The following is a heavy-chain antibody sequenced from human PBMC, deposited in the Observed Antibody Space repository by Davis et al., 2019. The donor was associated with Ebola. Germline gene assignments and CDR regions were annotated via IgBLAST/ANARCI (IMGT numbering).Heavy chain of an antibody. CDR3: AKEHIVGEYFFDY. CDR2: ISGSGKTT. J-gene: IGHJ4*02. V-gene: IGHV3-23*01. CDR1: GFTFSDYA. Sequence: GGSLRLSCAASGFTFSDYAMSWVRQAPGKGLEWVSAISGSGKTTYYADSVKGHFTISRDNSKNTLYLQMNSLRAEDTAVYYCAKEHIVGEYFFDYWGQGTLVTVSS. D-gene: IGHD3-22*01.